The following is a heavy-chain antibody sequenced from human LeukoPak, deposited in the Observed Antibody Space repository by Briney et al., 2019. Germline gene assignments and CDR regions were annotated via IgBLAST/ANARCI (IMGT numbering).Heavy chain of an antibody. Sequence: AGGSLRLSCAASGFSLRLYWMSWVRQAPGKGLERVANIKQDGSDKHYVEAVKGRFTISRDNAKNSLYLQMNSLRAEDTAVYYCAWDHYYASLYYFDYWGQGTLVTVSS. J-gene: IGHJ4*02. CDR3: AWDHYYASLYYFDY. CDR2: IKQDGSDK. CDR1: GFSLRLYW. D-gene: IGHD3-16*01. V-gene: IGHV3-7*01.